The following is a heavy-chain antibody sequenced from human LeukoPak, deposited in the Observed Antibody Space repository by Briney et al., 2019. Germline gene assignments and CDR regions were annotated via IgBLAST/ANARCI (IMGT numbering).Heavy chain of an antibody. CDR1: GFTLSSYA. J-gene: IGHJ4*02. CDR2: ISWNSGSI. V-gene: IGHV3-9*01. Sequence: GGSLRLSCAASGFTLSSYAMHWVRQAPGKGLEWVSGISWNSGSIGYADSVKGRFTISRDNAKNSLYLQMNSLRAEDTALYYCAKDTGYSSSYMFDYWGQGTLVTVSS. D-gene: IGHD6-6*01. CDR3: AKDTGYSSSYMFDY.